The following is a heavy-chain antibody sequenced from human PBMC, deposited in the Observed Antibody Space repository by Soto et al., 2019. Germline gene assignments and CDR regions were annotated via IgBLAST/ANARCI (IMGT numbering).Heavy chain of an antibody. CDR2: IWYDGSNK. D-gene: IGHD3-22*01. CDR3: ETEVVFITSAVDI. Sequence: PGGSLRLSCAASGFTFSSYGMHGVRQAPGKGLEWVAVIWYDGSNKYYADSVKGRFTISRDNSKNTLYLQMNSLRAEDTAVYYCETEVVFITSAVDIWGQGTMVTVSS. CDR1: GFTFSSYG. V-gene: IGHV3-33*01. J-gene: IGHJ3*02.